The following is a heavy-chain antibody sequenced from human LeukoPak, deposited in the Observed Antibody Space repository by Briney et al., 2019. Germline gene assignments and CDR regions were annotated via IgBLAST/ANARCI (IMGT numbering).Heavy chain of an antibody. CDR1: GGSISSSSYY. Sequence: SETLPLTCTVSGGSISSSSYYWGWIRQPPGKGLEWIGSIYYSGSTYYNPSLKSRVTISVDTSKNQFSLKLTSVTAADTTVYYCARLSFGPYYYYYMDVWGKGTTVTVSS. CDR3: ARLSFGPYYYYYMDV. D-gene: IGHD3-10*01. CDR2: IYYSGST. J-gene: IGHJ6*03. V-gene: IGHV4-39*01.